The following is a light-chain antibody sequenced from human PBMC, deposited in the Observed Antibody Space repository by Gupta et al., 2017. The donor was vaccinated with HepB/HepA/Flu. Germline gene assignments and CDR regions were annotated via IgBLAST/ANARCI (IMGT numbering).Light chain of an antibody. Sequence: SFVLTQPPSVSVAPGKTASITCGGDNIGSEGVHWYQQRPGQAPVLVISYNSDRPSGIPERFSGSKSGNTATLTITGVEAGDEADYYCQLWNSDSDHVLFGGGTKLTGL. CDR2: YNS. CDR1: NIGSEG. CDR3: QLWNSDSDHVL. V-gene: IGLV3-21*04. J-gene: IGLJ2*01.